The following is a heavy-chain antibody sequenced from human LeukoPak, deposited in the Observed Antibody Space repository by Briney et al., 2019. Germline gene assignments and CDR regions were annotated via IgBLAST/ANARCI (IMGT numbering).Heavy chain of an antibody. Sequence: SVKVSCKTSGFTFNRSVMQWVRQARGQRLEWIGWIVVGSGKTNYAQKFQERATITRDMFTSTAYMELSSLRSEDTAVYYCATADFWSGYSSWFDPWGQGTLVTVSS. CDR3: ATADFWSGYSSWFDP. V-gene: IGHV1-58*02. CDR1: GFTFNRSV. CDR2: IVVGSGKT. D-gene: IGHD3-3*01. J-gene: IGHJ5*02.